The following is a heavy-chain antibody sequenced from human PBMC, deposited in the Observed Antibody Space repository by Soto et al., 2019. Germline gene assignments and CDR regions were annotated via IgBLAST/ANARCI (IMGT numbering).Heavy chain of an antibody. CDR3: AREWTVVVVAARGMDV. Sequence: ASVKVSWKASGYTLTSYYMHWVRQAPGQGQEWMGIINPSGGSTSYAQKFQGRVTMTRDTSTSTVYMELSSLRSEDTAVYSCAREWTVVVVAARGMDVWGQGTTVTVSS. V-gene: IGHV1-46*01. J-gene: IGHJ6*02. CDR1: GYTLTSYY. D-gene: IGHD2-15*01. CDR2: INPSGGST.